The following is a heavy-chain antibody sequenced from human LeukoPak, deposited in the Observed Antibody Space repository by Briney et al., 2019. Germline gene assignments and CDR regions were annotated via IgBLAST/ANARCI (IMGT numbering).Heavy chain of an antibody. CDR3: AKVSLWFGEQFDY. D-gene: IGHD3-10*01. Sequence: GSLRLSFAASGFTFSSYSMNWVRQAPGKGLEWVSYISQSSDRIYHADSVKGRFTISRDNSKNSLYLQMNSLRAEDTAVYYCAKVSLWFGEQFDYWGQGTLVTVSS. CDR1: GFTFSSYS. V-gene: IGHV3-48*04. J-gene: IGHJ4*02. CDR2: ISQSSDRI.